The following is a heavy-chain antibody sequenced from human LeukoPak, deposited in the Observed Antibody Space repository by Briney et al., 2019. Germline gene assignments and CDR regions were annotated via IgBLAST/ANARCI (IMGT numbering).Heavy chain of an antibody. CDR1: GGSFSSYA. V-gene: IGHV1-69*06. D-gene: IGHD3-16*01. Sequence: SVKVSCKASGGSFSSYAITWVRQAPGQGLEWMGRIIPIFGTPTYAQKFQGRVTITADMGSSTAYLELTSLTAEDTARYFCAKQGAVRQDYYMDIWGNGTTVTVSS. J-gene: IGHJ6*03. CDR2: IIPIFGTP. CDR3: AKQGAVRQDYYMDI.